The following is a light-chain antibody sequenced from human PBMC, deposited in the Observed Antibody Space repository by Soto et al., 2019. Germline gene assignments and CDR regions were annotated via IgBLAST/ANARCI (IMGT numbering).Light chain of an antibody. J-gene: IGKJ2*01. CDR2: GAS. CDR3: QQRDKWPRT. V-gene: IGKV3-11*01. Sequence: EIVLTQSPATLSLSPGERATLSCSASQSVGSYLAWYQHKPGQAPRLLIYGASNRATDIPARFSGRGSGTDFTLTISSLESGDSAVYYCQQRDKWPRTFGQGTKLEIK. CDR1: QSVGSY.